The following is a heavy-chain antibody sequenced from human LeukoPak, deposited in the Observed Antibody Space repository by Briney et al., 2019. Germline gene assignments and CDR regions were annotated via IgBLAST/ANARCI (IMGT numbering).Heavy chain of an antibody. CDR2: INPSGGST. V-gene: IGHV1-46*01. J-gene: IGHJ6*02. Sequence: ASVKVSCKASGYTFTSYYMHWVRQAPGQGLEWMGIINPSGGSTSYAQKFQGRVTMTRDTSTSTVYMELSSLRSEDTAVYYCARRNRIAAAGPYYYYGMDVWGQGTTVTVSS. D-gene: IGHD6-13*01. CDR1: GYTFTSYY. CDR3: ARRNRIAAAGPYYYYGMDV.